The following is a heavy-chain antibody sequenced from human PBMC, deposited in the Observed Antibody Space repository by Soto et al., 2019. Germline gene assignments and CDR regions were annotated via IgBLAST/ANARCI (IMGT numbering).Heavy chain of an antibody. CDR3: ARAPPYYDFWSGYYGSHWFDP. Sequence: SETLSLTCAVYGGSFSGYYCSWIRQPPGKGLEWIGEINHSGSTNYNPSLKSRVTISVDTSKNQFSLKLSSVTAADTAVYYCARAPPYYDFWSGYYGSHWFDPWGQGTLVTVSS. V-gene: IGHV4-34*01. CDR2: INHSGST. J-gene: IGHJ5*02. CDR1: GGSFSGYY. D-gene: IGHD3-3*01.